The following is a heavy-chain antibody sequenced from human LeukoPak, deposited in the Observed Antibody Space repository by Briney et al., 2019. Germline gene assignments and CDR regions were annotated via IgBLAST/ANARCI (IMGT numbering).Heavy chain of an antibody. J-gene: IGHJ4*02. CDR2: ISGSGGST. V-gene: IGHV3-23*01. CDR3: AKCYDYYGSGSYGDY. D-gene: IGHD3-10*01. CDR1: GFTFSSYA. Sequence: GGSLKPSCAASGFTFSSYATSWVRHAPGQGLEWVSAISGSGGSTYYADSVKGRFTISRDNSKNTLYLQMNSLRAEDTAVYYCAKCYDYYGSGSYGDYWGQGTLSPSPQ.